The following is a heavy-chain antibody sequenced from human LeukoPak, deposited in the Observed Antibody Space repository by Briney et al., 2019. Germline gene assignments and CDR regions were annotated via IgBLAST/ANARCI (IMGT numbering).Heavy chain of an antibody. V-gene: IGHV4-34*01. Sequence: SETLSLTCAVYGGPFSAYYWSWIRQPPGKGLEWIGEINHSGSTNYNPSLKSRVTISVDTSKNQFSLKLSSVTAADTAVYYCARYSSGWYQYNYFDYWGQGTLVTVSS. CDR1: GGPFSAYY. CDR2: INHSGST. CDR3: ARYSSGWYQYNYFDY. D-gene: IGHD6-19*01. J-gene: IGHJ4*02.